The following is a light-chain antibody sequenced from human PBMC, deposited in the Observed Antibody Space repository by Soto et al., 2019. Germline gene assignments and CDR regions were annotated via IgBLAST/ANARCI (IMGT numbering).Light chain of an antibody. CDR1: SSNIGSNY. CDR2: RNN. Sequence: QSALTQPPSASGTPGQRVTISCSGSSSNIGSNYVYWYQQLPGTAPKLLIYRNNQRPSGVPDRFSGSKSGISASLAISGLRSEDEADYYCAAWDDSLSVPYVFGTGTKVTVL. V-gene: IGLV1-47*01. J-gene: IGLJ1*01. CDR3: AAWDDSLSVPYV.